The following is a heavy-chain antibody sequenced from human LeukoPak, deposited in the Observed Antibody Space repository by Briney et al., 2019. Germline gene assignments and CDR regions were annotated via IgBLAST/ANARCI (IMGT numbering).Heavy chain of an antibody. CDR1: GNSFPSYW. CDR3: ASHYCSSTSCYEYDAFDI. D-gene: IGHD2-2*01. J-gene: IGHJ3*02. Sequence: GESLKISCKGSGNSFPSYWIGWVRQLPGKGLEWMGIIYPGDSDTRYSPSFQGQVTISADKSISTAYLQWSSLKASDTAMYYCASHYCSSTSCYEYDAFDIWGQGTMVTVSS. V-gene: IGHV5-51*01. CDR2: IYPGDSDT.